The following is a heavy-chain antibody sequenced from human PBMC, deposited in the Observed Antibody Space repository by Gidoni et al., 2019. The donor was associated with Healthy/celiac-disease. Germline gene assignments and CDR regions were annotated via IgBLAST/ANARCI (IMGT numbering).Heavy chain of an antibody. J-gene: IGHJ6*02. D-gene: IGHD6-13*01. CDR2: TYYRSKWYN. CDR1: ADSVPSNRSA. CDR3: AREWQQLQRPTGPRGYSYYGMDV. V-gene: IGHV6-1*01. Sequence: QVQLQQSGPGLVKPSQTLSLTCAISADSVPSNRSAWNWHRQSTSRGLEWLRRTYYRSKWYNDYAVSVKSRITINPDTSKNQFSLQLNSVHTEDTAVYYCAREWQQLQRPTGPRGYSYYGMDVWGQGTTVTVSS.